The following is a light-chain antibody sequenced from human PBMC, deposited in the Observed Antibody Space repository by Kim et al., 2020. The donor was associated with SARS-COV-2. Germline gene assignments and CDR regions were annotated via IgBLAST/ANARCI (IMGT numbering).Light chain of an antibody. CDR3: SSYTSSSTLV. CDR2: DVS. V-gene: IGLV2-14*04. Sequence: GQAITISCTGTSSDVGGYNYVSWYQQHPGKAPKLMIYDVSKRPSGVSNRFSGSKSGNTASLTISGLQAEDEAYYYCSSYTSSSTLVFGGGTQLTVL. J-gene: IGLJ2*01. CDR1: SSDVGGYNY.